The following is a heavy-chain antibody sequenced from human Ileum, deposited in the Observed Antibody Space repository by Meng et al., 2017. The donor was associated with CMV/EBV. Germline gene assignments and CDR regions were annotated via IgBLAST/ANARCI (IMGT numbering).Heavy chain of an antibody. J-gene: IGHJ3*02. Sequence: GESLKISCQGSGYKFSTFWIAWVRQMPGKGLEWMGIIFPTDSDTRYSPSFEGLVTISAEKSLSTAYLQWSSLKASDTAMYYGVKQIRFDAFDIWGQGTMVTVSS. V-gene: IGHV5-51*01. CDR1: GYKFSTFW. CDR2: IFPTDSDT. CDR3: VKQIRFDAFDI.